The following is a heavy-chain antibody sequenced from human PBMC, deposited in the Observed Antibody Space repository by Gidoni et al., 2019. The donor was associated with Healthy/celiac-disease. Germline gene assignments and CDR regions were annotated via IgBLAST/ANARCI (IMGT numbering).Heavy chain of an antibody. Sequence: QMQLQESVPGLVKHSETLSLTYTVAGGSTGSYYWRWIRQPPWKGLEWIVYIYYSRSTNYNPSLKSRVTISVDTSKNQFSLKLSSVTAADTAVYSRARDKGGDSGYDLFDYWGQGTLVTVSS. J-gene: IGHJ4*02. CDR1: GGSTGSYY. CDR3: ARDKGGDSGYDLFDY. V-gene: IGHV4-59*01. D-gene: IGHD5-12*01. CDR2: IYYSRST.